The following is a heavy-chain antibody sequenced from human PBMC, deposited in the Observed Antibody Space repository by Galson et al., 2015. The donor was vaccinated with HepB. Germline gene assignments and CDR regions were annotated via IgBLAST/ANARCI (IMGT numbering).Heavy chain of an antibody. CDR1: GYTFFNYA. D-gene: IGHD2-8*02. CDR2: INTHNSDT. Sequence: SVKVSCKASGYTFFNYAITWVRQAPGQGLEWMGWINTHNSDTNYAQKLQDRVTLTTNTSTRTAYMELRSLRSDDTAVYYCAISRGTGGYPQYFDYWGQGTLVTVSS. V-gene: IGHV1-18*01. CDR3: AISRGTGGYPQYFDY. J-gene: IGHJ4*02.